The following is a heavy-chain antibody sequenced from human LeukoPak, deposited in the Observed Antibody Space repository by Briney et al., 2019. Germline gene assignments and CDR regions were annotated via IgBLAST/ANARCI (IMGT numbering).Heavy chain of an antibody. D-gene: IGHD3-22*01. CDR1: GYTFTGYY. Sequence: GASVKVSCKASGYTFTGYYMHWVRQAPGQGLEWMGWINPNSGGTNYAQKFQGRVTMTRDTSISTAYMELSRLRSDDTAVYYCARVFPVYYDSSGYYDYWGQGTLVTVSS. V-gene: IGHV1-2*02. CDR3: ARVFPVYYDSSGYYDY. J-gene: IGHJ4*02. CDR2: INPNSGGT.